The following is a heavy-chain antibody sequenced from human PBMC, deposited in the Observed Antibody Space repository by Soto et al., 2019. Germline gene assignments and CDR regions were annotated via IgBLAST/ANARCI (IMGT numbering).Heavy chain of an antibody. CDR1: GGTFSSYA. CDR3: ASHYDSSGYYYRGLDY. D-gene: IGHD3-22*01. V-gene: IGHV1-69*12. J-gene: IGHJ4*02. Sequence: QVQLVQSGAEVKKPGSSVKVSCKASGGTFSSYAISWVRQAPGQGLEWMGGIIPIFGTADYAQKFQGRVTITADEPKSTGNMELSSLRSEDTAVYYCASHYDSSGYYYRGLDYWGQGTLVTVSS. CDR2: IIPIFGTA.